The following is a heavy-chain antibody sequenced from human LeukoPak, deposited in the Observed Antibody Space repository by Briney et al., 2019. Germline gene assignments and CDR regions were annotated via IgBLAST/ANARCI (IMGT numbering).Heavy chain of an antibody. CDR1: GFTFSSYW. J-gene: IGHJ4*02. D-gene: IGHD6-13*01. CDR3: ARDQEPWGAAGTSFDY. CDR2: IKQDGSEK. V-gene: IGHV3-7*01. Sequence: GGSLRLSCAASGFTFSSYWMSWVRQAPGKGLEWVANIKQDGSEKYYVDSVKGRFTISRDNAKNSLYLQMNSPRAEDTAVYYCARDQEPWGAAGTSFDYWGQGTLVTVSS.